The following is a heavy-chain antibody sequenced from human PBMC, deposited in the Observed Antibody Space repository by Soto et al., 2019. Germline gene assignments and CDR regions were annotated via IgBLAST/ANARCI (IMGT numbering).Heavy chain of an antibody. V-gene: IGHV3-33*01. Sequence: PVGSLRLSCASSVFTFSSYGMHCVRHSPGKGLEWVAVIWYDGSNKYYADSVKGRFTISRDNSKNTLYLQMNSLRAEDTAVYYCARDHEGGCSSTSCYLVSALGMYYSYGMDVWGQGTTDIVSS. D-gene: IGHD2-2*01. CDR2: IWYDGSNK. J-gene: IGHJ6*01. CDR3: ARDHEGGCSSTSCYLVSALGMYYSYGMDV. CDR1: VFTFSSYG.